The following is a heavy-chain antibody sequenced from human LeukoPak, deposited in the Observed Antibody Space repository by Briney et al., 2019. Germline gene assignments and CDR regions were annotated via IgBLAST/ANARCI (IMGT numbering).Heavy chain of an antibody. CDR2: IKSDGGTT. CDR3: TTDLGDYGDYVRC. J-gene: IGHJ4*02. V-gene: IGHV3-15*01. Sequence: GGSLRLSCAASGFTFNNAWMSWVRQAPGKGLEWIGRIKSDGGTTDYAAPVKGRFTISRDDSKNTLYLQMNSPKAEDTAVYYCTTDLGDYGDYVRCWGQGTLVTVSS. CDR1: GFTFNNAW. D-gene: IGHD4-17*01.